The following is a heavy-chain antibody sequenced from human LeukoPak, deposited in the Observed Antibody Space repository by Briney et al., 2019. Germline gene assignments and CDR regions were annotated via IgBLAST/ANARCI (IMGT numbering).Heavy chain of an antibody. Sequence: PGGSLRLSCSASGFVFSIYTMYWVRQAPGKGPEYVSTISGSGNGGSTYYTDSVKGRFTISRDDSKSIVYLQMDGLRSEDTAVYYCVKDFGRVRGTPDSWGQGTLVTVSS. CDR2: ISGSGNGGST. CDR3: VKDFGRVRGTPDS. CDR1: GFVFSIYT. D-gene: IGHD3-16*01. V-gene: IGHV3-64D*06. J-gene: IGHJ4*02.